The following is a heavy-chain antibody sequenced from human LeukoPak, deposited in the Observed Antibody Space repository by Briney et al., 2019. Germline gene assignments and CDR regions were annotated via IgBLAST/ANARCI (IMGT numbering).Heavy chain of an antibody. D-gene: IGHD3-3*01. J-gene: IGHJ6*03. CDR1: GYTFTNYA. V-gene: IGHV7-4-1*02. Sequence: ASVKVSCKASGYTFTNYAINWVRQAPGQGLEWMGWINTNTGNPTYAQGFTGRFVFSLDTSVSTAYLQISSLKAEDTAVYYCARDRGYYDFWSGYYYYYYYMDVWGKGTTVTVSS. CDR3: ARDRGYYDFWSGYYYYYYYMDV. CDR2: INTNTGNP.